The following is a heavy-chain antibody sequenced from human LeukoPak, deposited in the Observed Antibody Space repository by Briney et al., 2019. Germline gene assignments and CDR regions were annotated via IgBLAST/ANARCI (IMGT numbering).Heavy chain of an antibody. D-gene: IGHD4-17*01. CDR2: IAYDGSIK. CDR3: AILTVTTKHYFDY. J-gene: IGHJ4*02. V-gene: IGHV3-30*03. Sequence: GGSLRLSCAASGFTFSRYGMHWVCQAPGKGLEGVAVIAYDGSIKYYADSVKGRFTISRDNTKNTLYLQMNSLRGEDTAVYYCAILTVTTKHYFDYWGQGTLVTVSS. CDR1: GFTFSRYG.